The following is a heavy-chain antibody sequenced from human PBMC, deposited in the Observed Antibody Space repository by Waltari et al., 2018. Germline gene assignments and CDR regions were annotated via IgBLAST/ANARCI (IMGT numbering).Heavy chain of an antibody. J-gene: IGHJ4*02. CDR3: AREPSSEMGFDY. CDR1: GGSISSSSYY. Sequence: QLQLQESGPGLVKPSETLSLTYTVSGGSISSSSYYWGWIRQPPGKGLECLATIYYSGNTFYNPSIKSRATLSIDTSKNQFSLKLSSVTAADTAVYYCAREPSSEMGFDYWGQGTLVSVSS. D-gene: IGHD6-6*01. V-gene: IGHV4-39*07. CDR2: IYYSGNT.